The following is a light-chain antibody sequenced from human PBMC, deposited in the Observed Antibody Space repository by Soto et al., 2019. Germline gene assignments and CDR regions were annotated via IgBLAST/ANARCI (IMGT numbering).Light chain of an antibody. CDR1: QSISSSY. CDR2: GAS. Sequence: EIVLTQTQGTLSLSPGERPTLSCRASQSISSSYLAWYQQKPGQAHRXXIYGASSRATGIPDRFSGSGSGTDLSITISRLEPEDCEVYYCQQYGSSPRTFGQGTKVDIK. CDR3: QQYGSSPRT. J-gene: IGKJ1*01. V-gene: IGKV3-20*01.